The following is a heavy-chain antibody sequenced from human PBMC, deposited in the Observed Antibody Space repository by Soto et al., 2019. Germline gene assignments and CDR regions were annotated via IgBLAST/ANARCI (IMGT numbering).Heavy chain of an antibody. CDR3: ARDPHYGSGSLGGY. Sequence: QVQLVQSGAEVKKPGSSVKVSCKASGGTFSSYTISWVRQAPGQGLEWMGRIIPILGIANYAQKFQGRVTITADKSTSTAYMELSSLRSEDTAVYYCARDPHYGSGSLGGYWGQGTLVTVSS. D-gene: IGHD3-10*01. V-gene: IGHV1-69*08. CDR1: GGTFSSYT. CDR2: IIPILGIA. J-gene: IGHJ4*02.